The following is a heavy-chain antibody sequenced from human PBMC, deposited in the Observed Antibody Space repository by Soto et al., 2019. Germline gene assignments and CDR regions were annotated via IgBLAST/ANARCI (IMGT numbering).Heavy chain of an antibody. CDR3: AKDRRAGGNYGFYSDF. J-gene: IGHJ4*02. V-gene: IGHV3-23*01. CDR1: GFTFSSYG. D-gene: IGHD1-7*01. CDR2: SSATGAGT. Sequence: GGSLRLSCAASGFTFSSYGITWVRQAPGKGLEWVSFSSATGAGTYYADSVKSRFTISRDNSKNTLYLQMTSLRADDTAVYYCAKDRRAGGNYGFYSDFWGQGALVTVSS.